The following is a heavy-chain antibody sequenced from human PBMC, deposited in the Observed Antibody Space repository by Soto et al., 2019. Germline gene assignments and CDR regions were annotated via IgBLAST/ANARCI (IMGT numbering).Heavy chain of an antibody. CDR3: ARTVRGVSAWFDY. CDR1: GGSISSSSYY. D-gene: IGHD3-10*01. V-gene: IGHV4-39*01. Sequence: PSETLSLTCTVSGGSISSSSYYWGWIRQSPGKGLEWIGSIYYSGSTYYNPSLKSRVTISVDTSKNQFSLKLSSVTAADTAVYYCARTVRGVSAWFDYCGQGTLVTVSS. CDR2: IYYSGST. J-gene: IGHJ4*02.